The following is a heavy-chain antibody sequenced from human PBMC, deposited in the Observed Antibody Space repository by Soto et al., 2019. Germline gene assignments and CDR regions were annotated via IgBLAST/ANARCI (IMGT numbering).Heavy chain of an antibody. J-gene: IGHJ6*02. Sequence: GGSLRLSCTASGSTFGDYAMSWFRQAPGKGLEWVGFIRSKAYGRTTEYAASVKGRFTISRDDSKSIAYLQMNSLKTEDTAVYYCTKEALLWFGELLYYYYYGMDVWGQGTTVTVSS. CDR3: TKEALLWFGELLYYYYYGMDV. CDR2: IRSKAYGRTT. D-gene: IGHD3-10*01. CDR1: GSTFGDYA. V-gene: IGHV3-49*03.